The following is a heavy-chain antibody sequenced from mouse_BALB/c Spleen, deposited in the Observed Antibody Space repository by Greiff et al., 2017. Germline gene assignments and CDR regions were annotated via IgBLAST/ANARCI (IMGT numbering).Heavy chain of an antibody. CDR1: GYTFTEYI. V-gene: IGHV1-62-2*01. Sequence: VQLVESGAELVKPGASVKLSCKASGYTFTEYIIHWVKQRSGQGLEWIGWFYPGSGSIKYNEKFKDKATLTADKSSSTVYMELSRLTSEDSAVYFCARHEVAYYGSSQYYFDYWGQGTTLTVSS. J-gene: IGHJ2*01. CDR3: ARHEVAYYGSSQYYFDY. CDR2: FYPGSGSI. D-gene: IGHD1-1*01.